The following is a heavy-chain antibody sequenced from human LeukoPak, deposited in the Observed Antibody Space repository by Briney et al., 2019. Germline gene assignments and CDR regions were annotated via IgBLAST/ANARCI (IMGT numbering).Heavy chain of an antibody. CDR2: IYYSGST. CDR3: ARTVGATTGLSDY. CDR1: GGSISGCY. D-gene: IGHD1-26*01. Sequence: SETLSLTCTVSGGSISGCYWSWIRQPPGKGLEWIGYIYYSGSTNYNPSLKSRVTISVDTSKNQFSLKLSSVTAADTAVSYCARTVGATTGLSDYWGQGTLVTVSS. J-gene: IGHJ4*02. V-gene: IGHV4-59*01.